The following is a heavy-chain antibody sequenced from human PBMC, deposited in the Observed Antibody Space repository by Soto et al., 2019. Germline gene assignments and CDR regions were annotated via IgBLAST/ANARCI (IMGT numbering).Heavy chain of an antibody. V-gene: IGHV3-48*01. CDR2: ISSSSSTI. D-gene: IGHD3-3*01. CDR1: GFTFSSYS. CDR3: ARDSEMLDFWSGYYPFDY. J-gene: IGHJ4*02. Sequence: GGSLRLSCAASGFTFSSYSMNWVRQAPGKGLEWVSYISSSSSTIYYADSVKGRFTISRDNAKNSLYLQMNSLRAEDTAVYYCARDSEMLDFWSGYYPFDYWGQGTLVTVSS.